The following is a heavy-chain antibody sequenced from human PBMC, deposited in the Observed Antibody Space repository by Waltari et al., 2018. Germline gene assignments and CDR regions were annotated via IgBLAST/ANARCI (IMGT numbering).Heavy chain of an antibody. D-gene: IGHD1-26*01. V-gene: IGHV3-30*18. CDR1: GFSFSRYG. Sequence: QVQLVESGGGVVQPGRSLRLSCAASGFSFSRYGMHWVRQAPGKGLEWVAVISYDGSNKYYADSVKGRFTISRDNSKNTLYLQMNSLRAEETAVYYCAKDREGYFDYWGQGTLVTVSS. CDR2: ISYDGSNK. CDR3: AKDREGYFDY. J-gene: IGHJ4*02.